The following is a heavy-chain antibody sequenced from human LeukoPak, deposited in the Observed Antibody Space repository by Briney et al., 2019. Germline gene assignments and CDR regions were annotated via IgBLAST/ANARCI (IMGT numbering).Heavy chain of an antibody. V-gene: IGHV3-23*01. CDR2: ISGSGGST. CDR3: ARRGYSYGSSFAFDY. D-gene: IGHD5-18*01. J-gene: IGHJ4*02. CDR1: GFTFSSYA. Sequence: GGSLRLSCAASGFTFSSYAMSWVRQAPGKGLEWVSAISGSGGSTYYADSVKGRFTISRDNSKNTLYLEMNRLRAEDTAVYYCARRGYSYGSSFAFDYWGQGTLVTVSS.